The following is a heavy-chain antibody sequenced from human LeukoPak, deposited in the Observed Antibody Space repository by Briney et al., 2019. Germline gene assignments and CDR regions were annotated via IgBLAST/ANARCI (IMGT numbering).Heavy chain of an antibody. CDR3: ARVFYGDYIRWFDP. CDR1: GGSISSSNW. V-gene: IGHV4-4*02. Sequence: SGTLSLTCAVSGGSISSSNWWSWVRQPPGKGLEWIGEIYHSGSTNYNPSLKSRVTISVDKSKNQFSLKLSSVTAADTAVYYCARVFYGDYIRWFDPWGQGTLVTVSS. J-gene: IGHJ5*02. D-gene: IGHD4-17*01. CDR2: IYHSGST.